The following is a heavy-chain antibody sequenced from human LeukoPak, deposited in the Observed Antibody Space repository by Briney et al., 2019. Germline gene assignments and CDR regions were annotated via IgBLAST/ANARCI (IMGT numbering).Heavy chain of an antibody. CDR1: GGSITSYY. J-gene: IGHJ2*01. D-gene: IGHD5-24*01. CDR3: ARTPTKNYWYFDL. V-gene: IGHV4-59*01. CDR2: IYYSGST. Sequence: SETLSLTCTVSGGSITSYYWSWIRQPPGKGLEWIGCIYYSGSTNYNPSLKSRVTISVDTSKNQFSLKLSSVTAADTAVYYCARTPTKNYWYFDLWGRGTLVTVSS.